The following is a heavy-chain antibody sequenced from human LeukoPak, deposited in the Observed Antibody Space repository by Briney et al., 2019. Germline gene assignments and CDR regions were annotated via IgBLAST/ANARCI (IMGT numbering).Heavy chain of an antibody. CDR1: GSTFSSYE. CDR3: ARDGDYAYGMDV. J-gene: IGHJ6*02. CDR2: ISSSGSTI. V-gene: IGHV3-48*03. Sequence: GGSLRLSCAASGSTFSSYEMNWVRQAPGKGLEWVSYISSSGSTIYYADSVKGQFTISRDNAKNSLYLQMNSLRAEDTAVYYCARDGDYAYGMDVWGQGTTVTVSS. D-gene: IGHD4-17*01.